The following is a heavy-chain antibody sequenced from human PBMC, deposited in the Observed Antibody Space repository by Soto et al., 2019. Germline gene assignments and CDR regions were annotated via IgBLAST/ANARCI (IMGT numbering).Heavy chain of an antibody. J-gene: IGHJ4*02. CDR1: GGTFSSYT. D-gene: IGHD3-10*01. Sequence: QVQLVQSGAEVKKPGSSVKVSCKASGGTFSSYTISWVRQAPGQGLEWMGRIIPILGIANYAPQFQGRVTITSNKSPSTAYMELSSLRSADTAVYYCAREEYYYGSGAFFDYWGQGTLVTVSS. CDR3: AREEYYYGSGAFFDY. V-gene: IGHV1-69*08. CDR2: IIPILGIA.